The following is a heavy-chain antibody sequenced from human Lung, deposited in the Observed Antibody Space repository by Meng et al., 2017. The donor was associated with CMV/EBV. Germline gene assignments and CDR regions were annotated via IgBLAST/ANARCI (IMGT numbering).Heavy chain of an antibody. V-gene: IGHV3-7*01. Sequence: GGSLRLSCAASGFTFSSYWMSWVRQAPGKGLEWVANIKQDGSEKYYVDSVKGRFTISRDNAKNSLYLQMNSLRAEDTAVYYCARDQRPEYYDFWSGYLGKGGYYGRDVWGQGTXVTGSS. J-gene: IGHJ6*02. CDR3: ARDQRPEYYDFWSGYLGKGGYYGRDV. D-gene: IGHD3-3*01. CDR2: IKQDGSEK. CDR1: GFTFSSYW.